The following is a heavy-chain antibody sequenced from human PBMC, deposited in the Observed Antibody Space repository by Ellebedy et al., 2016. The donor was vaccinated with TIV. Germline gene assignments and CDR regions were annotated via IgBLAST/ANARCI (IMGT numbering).Heavy chain of an antibody. CDR3: ASDHTNWDGMDV. J-gene: IGHJ6*02. CDR2: FSYIGTT. Sequence: MPSETLSLTCTVSGASVSTTSYYWVWFRQPPGKELEWIGSFSYIGTTYYNPSLKSRVTISVDTSKNQFSLRLSSVTAADTAVYYCASDHTNWDGMDVWGQGTTVTVSS. CDR1: GASVSTTSYY. V-gene: IGHV4-39*07. D-gene: IGHD2-8*01.